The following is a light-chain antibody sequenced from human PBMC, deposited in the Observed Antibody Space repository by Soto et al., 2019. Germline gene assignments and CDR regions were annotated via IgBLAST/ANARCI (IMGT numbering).Light chain of an antibody. CDR1: QSVSNW. J-gene: IGKJ5*01. CDR2: AAY. Sequence: DIQITQSASTLSSSLGYRFTITFLASQSVSNWLAWYQQKRGKAPELLIYAAYTLQSGVPSRFRGSGYGTDFALTISSLTPEDFATYYCQQSYNSPPITFGQGTRLEIK. V-gene: IGKV1-39*01. CDR3: QQSYNSPPIT.